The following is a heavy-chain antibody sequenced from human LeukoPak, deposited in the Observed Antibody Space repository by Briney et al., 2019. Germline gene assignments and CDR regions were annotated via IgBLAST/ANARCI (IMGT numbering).Heavy chain of an antibody. CDR2: IIPILGIA. D-gene: IGHD5-18*01. Sequence: SVKVSCKASGGTFSSYAISWVRQAPGQGLEWMGRIIPILGIANYAQKFQGRVTITADKSTSTAYMELSSLRSEDTAVYYCARGFRGLSYGPYYHYGMDVWGQGTTVTVSS. CDR3: ARGFRGLSYGPYYHYGMDV. J-gene: IGHJ6*02. V-gene: IGHV1-69*04. CDR1: GGTFSSYA.